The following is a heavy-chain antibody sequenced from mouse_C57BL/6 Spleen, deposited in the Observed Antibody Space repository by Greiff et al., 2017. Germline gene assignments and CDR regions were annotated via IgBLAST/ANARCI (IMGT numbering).Heavy chain of an antibody. J-gene: IGHJ2*01. CDR3: ARQGPYYYGAGGY. CDR2: ISSGSSTF. D-gene: IGHD1-1*01. V-gene: IGHV5-17*01. Sequence: EVQLQESGGGLVKPGGSLKLSCAASGFTFSDYGLHLVRQAPEKGLEWVAYISSGSSTFYYADTVKGRFTLSRDNAKYTLFLQMTSLRSEDTALYYCARQGPYYYGAGGYWGQGTTLTVAS. CDR1: GFTFSDYG.